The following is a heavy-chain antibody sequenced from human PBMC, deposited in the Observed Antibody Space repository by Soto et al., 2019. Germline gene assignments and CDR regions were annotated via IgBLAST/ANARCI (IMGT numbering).Heavy chain of an antibody. CDR1: GYSFTDYW. D-gene: IGHD3-3*01. CDR2: IYLGDSDT. J-gene: IGHJ5*02. Sequence: PGESLKISCKGSGYSFTDYWIGWVRQMPGKGLEWMGTIYLGDSDTRYSPSFQGRVTISADKSISAAYLQWGSLKASDTAMYYCARANVWSAGFSAINSFDPWGQGTLVTVSS. CDR3: ARANVWSAGFSAINSFDP. V-gene: IGHV5-51*01.